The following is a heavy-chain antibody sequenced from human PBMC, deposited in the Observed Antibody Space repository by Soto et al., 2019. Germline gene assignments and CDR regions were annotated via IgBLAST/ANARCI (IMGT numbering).Heavy chain of an antibody. D-gene: IGHD4-17*01. CDR2: INHSGST. CDR1: VGSFSGYY. Sequence: ASETLSLTCAFYVGSFSGYYWSWIRQPPGKGLEWIGEINHSGSTNYNPSLKSRVTISVDTSKNQFYLKLSSVTAADTAVYYCARANGDYEYWGQGTPVIVSS. V-gene: IGHV4-34*01. CDR3: ARANGDYEY. J-gene: IGHJ4*02.